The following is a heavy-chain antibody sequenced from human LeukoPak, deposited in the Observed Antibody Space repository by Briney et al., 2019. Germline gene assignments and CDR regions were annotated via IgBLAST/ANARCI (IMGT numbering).Heavy chain of an antibody. CDR1: GYTFTASY. V-gene: IGHV1-46*01. CDR3: ARDFSYYDILTGYYSVGDY. J-gene: IGHJ4*02. CDR2: INPSGGST. Sequence: ASVKVSCKTSGYTFTASYIHWVRQAPGQGLEWMGIINPSGGSTSYAQKFQGRVTMTRDTSTSTVYMELSSLRSEDTAVYYCARDFSYYDILTGYYSVGDYWGQGTLVTVSS. D-gene: IGHD3-9*01.